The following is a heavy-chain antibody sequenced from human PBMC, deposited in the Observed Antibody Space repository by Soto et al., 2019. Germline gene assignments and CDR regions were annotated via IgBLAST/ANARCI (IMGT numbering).Heavy chain of an antibody. D-gene: IGHD2-15*01. Sequence: SETLSLTCTVSGGSISSYYWSWIRQPAGKGLEWIGRIYYSGSTYYNPSLKSRVTISVDTSKNQFSLKLSSVTAADTAVYYCAREGGYCSGGSCLSGSDYWGQGTLVTVSS. V-gene: IGHV4-4*07. CDR3: AREGGYCSGGSCLSGSDY. CDR2: IYYSGST. J-gene: IGHJ4*02. CDR1: GGSISSYY.